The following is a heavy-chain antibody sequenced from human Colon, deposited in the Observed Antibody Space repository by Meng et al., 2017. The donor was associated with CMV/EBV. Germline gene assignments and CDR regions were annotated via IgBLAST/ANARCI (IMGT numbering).Heavy chain of an antibody. CDR3: TSCDGNCSYRNYYAMDF. Sequence: GESLKISCAASGFSFNSHTVNWARQAPGKGLEWVSAISGDSSDVYYAASVKARFTISRDNARSSLYLQMNSLRAEDTAVYHCTSCDGNCSYRNYYAMDFWGQGTTVTVSS. J-gene: IGHJ6*02. D-gene: IGHD2-21*01. V-gene: IGHV3-21*06. CDR2: ISGDSSDV. CDR1: GFSFNSHT.